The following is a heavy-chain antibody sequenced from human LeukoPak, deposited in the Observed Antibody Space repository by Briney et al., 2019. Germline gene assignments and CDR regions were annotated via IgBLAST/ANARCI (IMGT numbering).Heavy chain of an antibody. V-gene: IGHV3-74*01. CDR2: INSDGSST. CDR3: ARVGRDYGDFDY. D-gene: IGHD4-17*01. CDR1: GFTFSTYW. Sequence: PGGSLRLSCAASGFTFSTYWMHWVRQAPGKGLVWVSRINSDGSSTSYADSVKGRFTISRDNAKNTLYLQMNSLRAEGTAVYYCARVGRDYGDFDYWGQGTLVTVSS. J-gene: IGHJ4*02.